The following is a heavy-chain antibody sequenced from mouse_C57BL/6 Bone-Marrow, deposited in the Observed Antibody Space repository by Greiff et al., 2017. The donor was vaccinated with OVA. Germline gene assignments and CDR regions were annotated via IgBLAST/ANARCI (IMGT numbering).Heavy chain of an antibody. Sequence: EVQLVESGGDLVKPGGSLKLSCAASGFTFSSYGMSWVRQTPDKRLEWVATISSGGSYTYYPDSVKGRFTISRDNAKNTLYLQMSSLKSEDTAMYYCARHVVVATPSYWYFDVWGTGTTVTVSS. D-gene: IGHD1-1*01. CDR1: GFTFSSYG. J-gene: IGHJ1*03. V-gene: IGHV5-6*01. CDR2: ISSGGSYT. CDR3: ARHVVVATPSYWYFDV.